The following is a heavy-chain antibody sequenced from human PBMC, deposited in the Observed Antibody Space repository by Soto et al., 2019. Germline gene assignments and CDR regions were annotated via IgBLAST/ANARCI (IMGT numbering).Heavy chain of an antibody. V-gene: IGHV3-30*18. CDR2: ISSDGSEK. D-gene: IGHD4-17*01. CDR1: GFTFSTYG. Sequence: QVQLVESGGGVVQPGRSLRLSCAASGFTFSTYGVHWVRQAPGKGLEWVAVISSDGSEKYYAGSVKGRVSISRDNSKSTLYLQMDSLRAEDTAVYYCAKGALTTSLYYFDYWGQGTLVTVSS. J-gene: IGHJ4*02. CDR3: AKGALTTSLYYFDY.